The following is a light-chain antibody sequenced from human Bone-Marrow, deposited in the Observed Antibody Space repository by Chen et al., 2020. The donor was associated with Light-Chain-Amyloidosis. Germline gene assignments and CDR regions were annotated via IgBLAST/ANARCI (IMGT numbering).Light chain of an antibody. Sequence: QSALTQPASVSGSAGQPITISCTGTSSDVGGDNHVSWYQQHPDKAPKLMIYEVTNRPSWVPDRFSGSKSDNTASLTISGLQTEDEADYFCSSYTITNTLVFGSGTRVTVL. J-gene: IGLJ1*01. CDR1: SSDVGGDNH. V-gene: IGLV2-14*01. CDR3: SSYTITNTLV. CDR2: EVT.